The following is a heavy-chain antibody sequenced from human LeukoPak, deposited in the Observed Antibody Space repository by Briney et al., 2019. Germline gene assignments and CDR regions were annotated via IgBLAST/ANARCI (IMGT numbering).Heavy chain of an antibody. V-gene: IGHV4-59*01. CDR2: FDHTGST. Sequence: SETLSLTCTVSDDSITMYYWTWIRQPPGKGLEWIGYFDHTGSTKFNPSLNGRVSISRDTSNNFFSLRLRSVTAADTAVYFCARGRVSSSTWYSTYYYFFYMDFWGKGTTVTVSS. CDR1: DDSITMYY. D-gene: IGHD4-11*01. CDR3: ARGRVSSSTWYSTYYYFFYMDF. J-gene: IGHJ6*03.